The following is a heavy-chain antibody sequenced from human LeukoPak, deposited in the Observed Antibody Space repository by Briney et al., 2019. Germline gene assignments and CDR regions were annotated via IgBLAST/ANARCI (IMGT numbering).Heavy chain of an antibody. J-gene: IGHJ5*02. Sequence: SETLSLTCAVSGGSISSGGYSWSWIRQPPGKGLEWIGYIYYSGSTYYNPSLKSRVTISVDTSKNQFSLKLSSVTAADTAVYYCARDRREQWLPGRFDPWGQGTLVTVSS. CDR1: GGSISSGGYS. V-gene: IGHV4-30-4*07. D-gene: IGHD6-19*01. CDR3: ARDRREQWLPGRFDP. CDR2: IYYSGST.